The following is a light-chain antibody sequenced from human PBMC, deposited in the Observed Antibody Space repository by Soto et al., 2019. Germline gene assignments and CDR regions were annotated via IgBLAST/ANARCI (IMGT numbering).Light chain of an antibody. Sequence: IVVTQSPALLSVSPGARVTLSFRASQSVISSIAWYQQKLGQAPRLLIYDAYNRATGIPPRFSGSGSGTDFTLTISSLEPEDSAVYYCQQRHMWPITFGKGTQLEIK. CDR1: QSVISS. CDR3: QQRHMWPIT. J-gene: IGKJ5*01. CDR2: DAY. V-gene: IGKV3-11*01.